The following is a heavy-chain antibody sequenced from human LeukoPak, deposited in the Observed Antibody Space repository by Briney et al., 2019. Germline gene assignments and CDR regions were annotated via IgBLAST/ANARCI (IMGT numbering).Heavy chain of an antibody. V-gene: IGHV3-30*18. J-gene: IGHJ4*02. Sequence: GRSLRLSCAASGFTFSSYGMHWVRQAPGKGLEWVAVISYDGSNKYYADSVKGRFTISRDNSKNTLYLQMNSLRAEDTAVYYCAKDHEEAYDYWGQGTLVTVSS. CDR2: ISYDGSNK. CDR1: GFTFSSYG. CDR3: AKDHEEAYDY.